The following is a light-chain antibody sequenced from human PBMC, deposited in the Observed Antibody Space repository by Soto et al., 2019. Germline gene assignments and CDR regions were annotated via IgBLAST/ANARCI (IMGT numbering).Light chain of an antibody. Sequence: DIQMTQSPSSLSASVGDEVTITCRASQTIMTYLNWYQLKPGKPPRLLIYAASSLQSGVPSRFSGSGSGTDFTLTISSLQPEDFATYYCQQFNNYPITFGQGTRLEIK. CDR3: QQFNNYPIT. CDR2: AAS. CDR1: QTIMTY. J-gene: IGKJ5*01. V-gene: IGKV1-39*01.